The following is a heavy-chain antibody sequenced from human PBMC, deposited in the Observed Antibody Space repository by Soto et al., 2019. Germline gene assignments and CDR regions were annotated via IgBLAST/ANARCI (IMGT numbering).Heavy chain of an antibody. CDR1: GFTFTSYW. D-gene: IGHD3-16*01. CDR3: TRSITGYSYADT. J-gene: IGHJ5*02. Sequence: EVQLVESGGGLVQSGGSLRLSCAASGFTFTSYWMHWVRQAPGKGLVWLSRINSDGSSTVYVDSVKGRFTISRDNAKNTLYLQMNSLRAEDTAVYYCTRSITGYSYADTWGQGTLVTVSS. V-gene: IGHV3-74*01. CDR2: INSDGSST.